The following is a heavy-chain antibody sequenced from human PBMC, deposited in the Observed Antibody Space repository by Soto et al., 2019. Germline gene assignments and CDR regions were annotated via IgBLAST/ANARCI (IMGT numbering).Heavy chain of an antibody. J-gene: IGHJ5*02. CDR3: ARVASAKGYCSGGSCYFNWFDP. D-gene: IGHD2-15*01. CDR1: GGSISSGDYY. CDR2: IYYSGST. Sequence: SETLSLTCTVSGGSISSGDYYWSWIRQPPGKGLEWIGYIYYSGSTYYNPSLKSRVTISVDTSKNQFSLKLSSVTAADTAVYYCARVASAKGYCSGGSCYFNWFDPWGQGTLVTVPQ. V-gene: IGHV4-30-4*01.